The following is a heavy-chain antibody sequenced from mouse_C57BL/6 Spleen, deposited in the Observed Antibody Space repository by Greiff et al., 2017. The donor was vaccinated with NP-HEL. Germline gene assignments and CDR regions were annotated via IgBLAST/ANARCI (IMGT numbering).Heavy chain of an antibody. CDR3: ATIYYYGSSYHMDY. D-gene: IGHD1-1*01. Sequence: VQLKESVAELVRPGASVKLSCTASGFNIKNTYMHWVKQRPEQGLEWIGRIDPANGNTKYAPKFQGKATITADTSSNTAYLQLSSLTSEDTAIYYCATIYYYGSSYHMDYWGQGTSVTVSS. J-gene: IGHJ4*01. CDR1: GFNIKNTY. CDR2: IDPANGNT. V-gene: IGHV14-3*01.